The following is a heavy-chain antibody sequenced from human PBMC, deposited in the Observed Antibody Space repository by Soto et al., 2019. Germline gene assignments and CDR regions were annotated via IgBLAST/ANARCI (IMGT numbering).Heavy chain of an antibody. D-gene: IGHD2-2*01. CDR2: IESKTDGGTT. Sequence: EVQLVESGGGLVKPGGSLRLSCAASGFTFSNAGMNWVRQAPGKGLEWVGRIESKTDGGTTDYAAPVKGRCTISRDDSINTLYLEMNSLKSEDTAVYYCIAAAARFDYWGQGTLVTVSS. CDR1: GFTFSNAG. CDR3: IAAAARFDY. J-gene: IGHJ4*02. V-gene: IGHV3-15*07.